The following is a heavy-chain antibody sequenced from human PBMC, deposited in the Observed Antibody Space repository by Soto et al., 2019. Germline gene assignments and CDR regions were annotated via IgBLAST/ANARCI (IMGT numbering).Heavy chain of an antibody. V-gene: IGHV1-69*08. CDR1: GGTFSSYT. J-gene: IGHJ3*02. Sequence: QVQLVQSGAEVKKPGTSVKVSCKASGGTFSSYTISWVRQAPGQGLEWMGRIIPILGIANYAQKFQGRVTITADKATSTAYMELSSLRSEDTAVYYCARDRGDGYNNIWGQGTMVTVSS. CDR2: IIPILGIA. CDR3: ARDRGDGYNNI. D-gene: IGHD5-12*01.